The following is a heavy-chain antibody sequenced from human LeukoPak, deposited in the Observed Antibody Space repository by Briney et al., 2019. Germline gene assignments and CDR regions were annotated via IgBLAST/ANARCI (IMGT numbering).Heavy chain of an antibody. V-gene: IGHV3-30*02. J-gene: IGHJ4*02. Sequence: GGSLRLSCAASGYIFGNYGMHWVRQAPGKGLEWVAFIQYDGNNKYYGDSVKGRFAISRDNSKNTLYLQMNSLRAEDTAVYYCAKEQQRWLQIPNLDYWGQGTLVTVSS. CDR2: IQYDGNNK. CDR3: AKEQQRWLQIPNLDY. CDR1: GYIFGNYG. D-gene: IGHD5-24*01.